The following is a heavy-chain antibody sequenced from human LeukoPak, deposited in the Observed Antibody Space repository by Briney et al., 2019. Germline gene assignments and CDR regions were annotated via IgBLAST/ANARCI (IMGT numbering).Heavy chain of an antibody. D-gene: IGHD3-9*01. J-gene: IGHJ4*02. V-gene: IGHV3-74*01. CDR2: LNGDGSST. CDR1: GFTFSTYW. Sequence: PGGSLRLSCTASGFTFSTYWMHWVRQAPGKGLVWVSRLNGDGSSTSYADSVKGRFTISRDNSKNSLYLQMNSLRTEDTAVYYCAKAEGYDILTGLDYWGQGTLVTVSS. CDR3: AKAEGYDILTGLDY.